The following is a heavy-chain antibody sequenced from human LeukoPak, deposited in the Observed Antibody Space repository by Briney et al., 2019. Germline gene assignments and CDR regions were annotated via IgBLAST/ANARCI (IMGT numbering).Heavy chain of an antibody. J-gene: IGHJ2*01. CDR2: VSVSGGAT. V-gene: IGHV3-48*03. D-gene: IGHD6-13*01. Sequence: GGSPRLSCAASGFTFSNYEMIWVRQAPGKGLEWLSYVSVSGGATEYADSVKGRFTTSRDDAKNTLYLQINTLRAEDTAIYYCARKTDRPGAVGRDRYFDLWGRGTLVTVSS. CDR3: ARKTDRPGAVGRDRYFDL. CDR1: GFTFSNYE.